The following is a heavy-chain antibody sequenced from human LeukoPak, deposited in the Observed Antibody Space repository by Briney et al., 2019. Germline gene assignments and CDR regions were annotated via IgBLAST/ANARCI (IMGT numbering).Heavy chain of an antibody. D-gene: IGHD3-10*01. CDR1: GYSISSGYY. CDR3: ARRVYYGSGSYLDY. CDR2: IYHSGST. V-gene: IGHV4-38-2*02. Sequence: SETLSLTCTVSGYSISSGYYWGWIRQPPGKGLEWIGSIYHSGSTYYNPSLKSRVTISVDTSKNQFSLKLSSVTAADTAVYYCARRVYYGSGSYLDYWGQGTLVTVSS. J-gene: IGHJ4*02.